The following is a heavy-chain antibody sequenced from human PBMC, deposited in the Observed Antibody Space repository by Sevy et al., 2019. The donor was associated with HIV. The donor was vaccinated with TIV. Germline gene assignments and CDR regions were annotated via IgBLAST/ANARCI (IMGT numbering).Heavy chain of an antibody. CDR2: MNPNSRNT. D-gene: IGHD1-26*01. V-gene: IGHV1-8*01. Sequence: AAVKVSCKASGYTFTSYDINWVGQATGQGLEWMGWMNPNSRNTGYKQKFQGRVTMTRNTSIRTAYMELSSLRSEDTAVYYCAREWGPRRNGPTAFDIWGQGTMVTVSS. CDR1: GYTFTSYD. CDR3: AREWGPRRNGPTAFDI. J-gene: IGHJ3*02.